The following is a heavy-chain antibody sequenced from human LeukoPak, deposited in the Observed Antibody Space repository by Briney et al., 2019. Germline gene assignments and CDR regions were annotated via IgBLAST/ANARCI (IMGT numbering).Heavy chain of an antibody. CDR2: TRNQANSYTT. CDR1: GFSFSDHY. V-gene: IGHV3-72*01. D-gene: IGHD2-8*02. Sequence: QPGGSLRLSCAASGFSFSDHYMDWVRQAPGKGLEWVGRTRNQANSYTTEYAASVRGRFTISRDDSKNSLYLQMNSLKTEDTAVYYCVRTAGTGHHPFDGWGQGTLVTVSS. CDR3: VRTAGTGHHPFDG. J-gene: IGHJ4*02.